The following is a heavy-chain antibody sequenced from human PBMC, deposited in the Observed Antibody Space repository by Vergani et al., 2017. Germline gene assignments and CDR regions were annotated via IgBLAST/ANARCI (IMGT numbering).Heavy chain of an antibody. CDR1: GFTFRNHA. J-gene: IGHJ6*02. CDR3: ARDRYYLGSGSYPYFYYYGLDV. D-gene: IGHD3-10*01. Sequence: QVQLVESGGGVVQPGRSLRLSCAASGFTFRNHAMHWVRQAPGKGLEWVAVVSYHGSNKYYADSVKGRFTISRDNSKNTLYLQMNSLRTEDTAVYYCARDRYYLGSGSYPYFYYYGLDVWGQGTAVTVSS. V-gene: IGHV3-30-3*01. CDR2: VSYHGSNK.